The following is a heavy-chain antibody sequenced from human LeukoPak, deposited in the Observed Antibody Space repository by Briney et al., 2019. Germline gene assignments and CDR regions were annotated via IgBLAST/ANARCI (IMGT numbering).Heavy chain of an antibody. D-gene: IGHD1-26*01. V-gene: IGHV3-30*02. J-gene: IGHJ4*02. CDR2: IRYDGSNK. Sequence: GGSLRLSCAASGFTFSSYGMHWVRQAPGKGLEWVAFIRYDGSNKYYADSVKGRFTISRDNSKNTLYLQMNSLRAEDTAVYYCAKPHTAPPQLQGYFDYWGQGTLVTVSS. CDR1: GFTFSSYG. CDR3: AKPHTAPPQLQGYFDY.